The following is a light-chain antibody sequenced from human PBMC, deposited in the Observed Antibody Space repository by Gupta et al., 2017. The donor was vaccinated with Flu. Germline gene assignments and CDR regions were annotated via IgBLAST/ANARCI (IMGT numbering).Light chain of an antibody. Sequence: DIVMTQLPLSVPVTPGEPASISCRSSQSLLHSNGDNYLDWYLQRPGQSPQLLIYLGSYRSSGVPDRFSGSGSGTEFTLKISRVEAEYFGIYVCKEALQTPYSFGQGTKLEIK. J-gene: IGKJ2*03. CDR3: KEALQTPYS. V-gene: IGKV2-28*01. CDR2: LGS. CDR1: QSLLHSNGDNY.